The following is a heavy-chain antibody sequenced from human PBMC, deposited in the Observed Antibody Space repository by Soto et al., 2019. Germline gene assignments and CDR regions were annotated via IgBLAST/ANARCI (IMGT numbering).Heavy chain of an antibody. J-gene: IGHJ4*02. CDR2: ISSRSSTI. CDR3: ARKQWLVGGGTYYFDY. D-gene: IGHD6-19*01. Sequence: EVQLVESGGGLVQPGGSLRLSCAASGFTFSSYSMNWVRQAPGKGLEWVSYISSRSSTIYYADSLKGRFTISRDNAKNSLDLQMNSLRDEDTAVYYCARKQWLVGGGTYYFDYWGQGTLVTVSS. CDR1: GFTFSSYS. V-gene: IGHV3-48*02.